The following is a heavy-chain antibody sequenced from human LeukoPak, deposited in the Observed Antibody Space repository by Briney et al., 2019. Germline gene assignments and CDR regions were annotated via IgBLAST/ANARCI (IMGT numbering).Heavy chain of an antibody. CDR2: IYDSGIT. Sequence: SETLSLTCSVSGDSVSSGYWSWIRQPPGKGLEWIGYIYDSGITDYNSSLKSRLTISVDTSNNQFSLNLRSVSAADTAVYYCAGRGHRYSRDWGQGILVAVSS. CDR1: GDSVSSGY. D-gene: IGHD2-15*01. J-gene: IGHJ1*01. V-gene: IGHV4-4*09. CDR3: AGRGHRYSRD.